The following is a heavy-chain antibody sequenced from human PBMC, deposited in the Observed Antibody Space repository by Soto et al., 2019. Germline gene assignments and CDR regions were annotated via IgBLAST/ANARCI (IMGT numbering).Heavy chain of an antibody. J-gene: IGHJ4*02. CDR2: IYYSGST. CDR1: GGSISSSSYY. D-gene: IGHD2-2*01. CDR3: ARRLAGYCSSTSCEPSYYFDY. Sequence: QLQESGPGLVKPSETLSLTCTVSGGSISSSSYYWGWIRQPPGKGLEWIGSIYYSGSTYYNPSLKSRVTISVDTSKNQFSLKLSSVTAADTAVYYCARRLAGYCSSTSCEPSYYFDYWGQGTLVTVSS. V-gene: IGHV4-39*01.